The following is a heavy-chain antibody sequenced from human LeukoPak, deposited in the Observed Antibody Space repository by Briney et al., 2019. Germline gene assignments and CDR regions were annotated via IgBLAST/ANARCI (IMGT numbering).Heavy chain of an antibody. CDR1: GDTFTSDG. Sequence: ASVRVSCMASGDTFTSDGISGVRQAPGEGVEWRGRIIPILGIANYAQKFQGRVTITADKSTSTAYRELSSLRSEDTAVYYCARVGDSSGYAIPFFDYWGQGTLVTVSS. CDR3: ARVGDSSGYAIPFFDY. J-gene: IGHJ4*02. V-gene: IGHV1-69*10. D-gene: IGHD3-22*01. CDR2: IIPILGIA.